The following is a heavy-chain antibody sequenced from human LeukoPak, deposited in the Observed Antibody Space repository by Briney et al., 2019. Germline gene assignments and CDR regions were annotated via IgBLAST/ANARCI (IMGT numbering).Heavy chain of an antibody. D-gene: IGHD6-13*01. CDR1: GFTFSSYS. J-gene: IGHJ6*04. Sequence: GGSLRLSCAASGFTFSSYSMNWVRQAPGKGLEWVSSISSSSSFKNNADSVKGRFTISRDNAKNSLYLQMNSLRAEDTAVYYCARVVAAAEAEGYYYYGVDVWGKGTTVTVSS. CDR3: ARVVAAAEAEGYYYYGVDV. CDR2: ISSSSSFK. V-gene: IGHV3-21*01.